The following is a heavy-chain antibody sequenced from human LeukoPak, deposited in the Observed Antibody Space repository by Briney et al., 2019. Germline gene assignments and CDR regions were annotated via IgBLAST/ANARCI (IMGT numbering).Heavy chain of an antibody. D-gene: IGHD3-22*01. Sequence: AASVKVSCKASGGTFSSYAISWVRQAPGQGLEWMGGIIPIFGTANYAQKFQGRVTITADESTSTAYMELSSLRSEDTAVYYCATSITMISSFDYWGQGTLVTVSS. CDR3: ATSITMISSFDY. CDR2: IIPIFGTA. V-gene: IGHV1-69*13. CDR1: GGTFSSYA. J-gene: IGHJ4*02.